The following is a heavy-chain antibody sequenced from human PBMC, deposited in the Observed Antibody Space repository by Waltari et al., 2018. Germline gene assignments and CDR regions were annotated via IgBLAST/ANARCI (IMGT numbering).Heavy chain of an antibody. Sequence: QVQLQESGPGLVKPSETLSLTCTVSGGSISSYYWSWIRQPPGKGLEWIGYIYYSGSTNYTPSLKSRVTISVDTSKNQFSLKLSSVTAADTAVYYCARVKDKWSSSLGFDYWGQGTLVTVSS. D-gene: IGHD6-6*01. CDR3: ARVKDKWSSSLGFDY. CDR2: IYYSGST. J-gene: IGHJ4*02. V-gene: IGHV4-59*01. CDR1: GGSISSYY.